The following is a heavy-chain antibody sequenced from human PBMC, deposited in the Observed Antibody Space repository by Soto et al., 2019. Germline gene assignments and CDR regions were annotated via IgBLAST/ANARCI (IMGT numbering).Heavy chain of an antibody. V-gene: IGHV3-74*03. CDR2: INSDGSSA. Sequence: EVQVVESGGGLVQPGGSLRLSCAASGFTFTSYWMHWVRQGPGKGLAWVSRINSDGSSATYADSVKGRFTISRDKAKKRTYLQMNSLRAEDTAVQYCAFSPLGGIDKCGQGTL. J-gene: IGHJ4*02. CDR1: GFTFTSYW. D-gene: IGHD3-16*01. CDR3: AFSPLGGIDK.